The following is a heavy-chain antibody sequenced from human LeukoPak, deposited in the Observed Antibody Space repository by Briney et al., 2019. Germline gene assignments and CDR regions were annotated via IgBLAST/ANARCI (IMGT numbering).Heavy chain of an antibody. Sequence: GGSLRLSCAASGFTFSSYGMHWVRQAPGKGLEWVAVIWYDGSNKYYADSVKGRFTISRDNSKNTLYLQMNSLRAGDTAVYYCAKTSSGWYDLDYWGQGTLVTVSS. V-gene: IGHV3-33*06. J-gene: IGHJ4*02. CDR2: IWYDGSNK. D-gene: IGHD6-19*01. CDR3: AKTSSGWYDLDY. CDR1: GFTFSSYG.